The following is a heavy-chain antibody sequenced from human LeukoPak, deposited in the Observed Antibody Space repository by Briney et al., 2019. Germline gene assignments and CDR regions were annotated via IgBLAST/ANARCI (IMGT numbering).Heavy chain of an antibody. V-gene: IGHV4-30-2*01. D-gene: IGHD6-6*01. Sequence: SETLSLTCTVSGGSISSGGYYWGWIRQPPGKGLEWIGYIYHSGSTYYNPSLKSRVTISVDRSKNQFSLKLSSVTAADTAVYYCARPQYSSSFSRLYYFDYWGQGTLVTVSS. CDR3: ARPQYSSSFSRLYYFDY. J-gene: IGHJ4*02. CDR2: IYHSGST. CDR1: GGSISSGGYY.